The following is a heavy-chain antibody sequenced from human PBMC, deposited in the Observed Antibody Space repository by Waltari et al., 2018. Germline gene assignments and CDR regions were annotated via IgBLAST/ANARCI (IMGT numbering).Heavy chain of an antibody. CDR2: IYHSGRT. D-gene: IGHD3-3*01. J-gene: IGHJ4*02. CDR3: ARAAGGSGYSPYFDY. CDR1: GYSINSGYY. V-gene: IGHV4-38-2*02. Sequence: QVQLQESGPGLVKPSETLSLTCTVSGYSINSGYYWGWIRQSPGKGLEWIGSIYHSGRTYYNPSLKSRLTISGDTSKNQFSLKLSSVTAADTAVYYCARAAGGSGYSPYFDYWGQGTLVTVSS.